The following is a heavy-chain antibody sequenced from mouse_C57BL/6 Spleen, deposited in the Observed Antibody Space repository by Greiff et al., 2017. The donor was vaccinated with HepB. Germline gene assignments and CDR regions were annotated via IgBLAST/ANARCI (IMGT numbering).Heavy chain of an antibody. CDR1: GYNFTSYD. J-gene: IGHJ2*01. Sequence: QVQLQQSGPELVKPGASVKLSCKASGYNFTSYDINWVKQRPGQGLEWIGWIYPRDGSTKYNEKFKGKATLTVDTSSSTAYMELHSLTSEDSAVYFCATPITTVPLDYWGQGTTLTVSS. V-gene: IGHV1-85*01. CDR2: IYPRDGST. CDR3: ATPITTVPLDY. D-gene: IGHD1-1*01.